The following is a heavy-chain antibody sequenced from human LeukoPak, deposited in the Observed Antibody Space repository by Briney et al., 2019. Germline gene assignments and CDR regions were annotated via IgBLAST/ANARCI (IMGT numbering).Heavy chain of an antibody. J-gene: IGHJ4*02. CDR2: INPNSGGT. D-gene: IGHD2-15*01. CDR1: GYTFTGYY. Sequence: GASVKVSCKAPGYTFTGYYMHWVRQAPGQGLEWMGWINPNSGGTNYAQKFQGRVTMTRDTSISTAYMELSRLRSDDTAVYYCARSSYCSGGSCYGRLSDYWGQGTLVTVSS. V-gene: IGHV1-2*02. CDR3: ARSSYCSGGSCYGRLSDY.